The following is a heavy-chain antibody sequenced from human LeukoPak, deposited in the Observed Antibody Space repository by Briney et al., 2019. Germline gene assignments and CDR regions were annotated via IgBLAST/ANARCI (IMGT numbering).Heavy chain of an antibody. Sequence: GGSLRLSCAASGFTFSSYWMHWVRQAPGKGLVWVSRINSDGSTTSYADSVKGRITISRDNAKNTLYLQMNSLRAEDTAVYYCVGGSYYFDYWGQGTLVTVSS. J-gene: IGHJ4*02. V-gene: IGHV3-74*01. CDR1: GFTFSSYW. CDR2: INSDGSTT. CDR3: VGGSYYFDY. D-gene: IGHD1-26*01.